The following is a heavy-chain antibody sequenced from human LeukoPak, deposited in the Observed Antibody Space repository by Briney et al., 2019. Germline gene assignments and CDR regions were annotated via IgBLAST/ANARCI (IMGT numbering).Heavy chain of an antibody. Sequence: PGGSLRLSCAAAGITFDSYAMSWVRQAPGKGLEWISVISGSGGRTSYADSVKGRFTISRDNSKNSLYLQMNSLRTEDTALYYFAKDIRAKWESGVDYWGQGTLVTVSS. CDR3: AKDIRAKWESGVDY. CDR1: GITFDSYA. CDR2: ISGSGGRT. J-gene: IGHJ4*02. V-gene: IGHV3-43*02. D-gene: IGHD1-26*01.